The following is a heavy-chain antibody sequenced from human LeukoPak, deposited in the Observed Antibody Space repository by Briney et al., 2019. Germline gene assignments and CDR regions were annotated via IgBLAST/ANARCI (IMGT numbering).Heavy chain of an antibody. CDR3: ARSQRIQLWLRRGSYFDY. J-gene: IGHJ4*02. CDR1: GGSFSGYY. D-gene: IGHD5-18*01. CDR2: INHSGST. Sequence: SETLSLTCAVYGGSFSGYYWSWIRQPPGKGLEWIGEINHSGSTNYNPSLKSRVTISVDTSKNQFSLKLGSVTAADTAVYYCARSQRIQLWLRRGSYFDYWGQGTLVTVSS. V-gene: IGHV4-34*01.